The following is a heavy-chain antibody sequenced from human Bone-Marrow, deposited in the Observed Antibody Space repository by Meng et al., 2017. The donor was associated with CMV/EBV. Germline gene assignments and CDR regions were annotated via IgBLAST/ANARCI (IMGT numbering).Heavy chain of an antibody. CDR2: ISYDGSNK. D-gene: IGHD2-2*01. Sequence: GESLKISCAASGFTFSSYAMHWVRQAPGKGLEWVAVISYDGSNKYYADSVKGRFTISRDNSKNTLYLQMNSLRAEDTAVYYCARVESCSSTSCYGLGFDYWGQGTLVTVSS. CDR1: GFTFSSYA. J-gene: IGHJ4*02. V-gene: IGHV3-30*04. CDR3: ARVESCSSTSCYGLGFDY.